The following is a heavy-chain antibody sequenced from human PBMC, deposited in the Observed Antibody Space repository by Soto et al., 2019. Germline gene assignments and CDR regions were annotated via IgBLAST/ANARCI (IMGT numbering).Heavy chain of an antibody. CDR2: ISASVGSS. CDR1: GFTFSDYV. V-gene: IGHV3-23*01. J-gene: IGHJ4*02. D-gene: IGHD3-3*01. CDR3: AKGGDYWSGFSLD. Sequence: GGSLRLSCAASGFTFSDYVMSWVRQAPGKGLEWVSGISASVGSSYDVDSVRGRFTISRDNSKNTLFLQMNSLTDEDTAVYYCAKGGDYWSGFSLDWGQGTLVTVSS.